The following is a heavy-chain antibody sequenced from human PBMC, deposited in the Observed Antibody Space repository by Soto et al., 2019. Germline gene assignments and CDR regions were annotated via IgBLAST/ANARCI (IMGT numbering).Heavy chain of an antibody. Sequence: QVQLVQSGAEVKKPGASVKISCKASGYTFTSYYMHWVGQAPGQGLEWMGIINPSGGSTNYGQKLQGRVAMTRDTSTSTVYMELNSLRSEDTAVYYCARPPYPGCINAVCYPLDYWGQGTLVTVSS. J-gene: IGHJ4*02. D-gene: IGHD2-8*01. CDR2: INPSGGST. CDR1: GYTFTSYY. V-gene: IGHV1-46*01. CDR3: ARPPYPGCINAVCYPLDY.